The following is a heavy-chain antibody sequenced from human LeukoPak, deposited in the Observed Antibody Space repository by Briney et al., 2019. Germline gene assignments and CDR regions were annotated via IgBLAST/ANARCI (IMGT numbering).Heavy chain of an antibody. CDR3: ARRISSHYYGSGALDY. CDR2: IYYSGST. J-gene: IGHJ4*02. Sequence: SETLSLTCTASGGSISSSSYYWGWIRQPPGKGLEWIGSIYYSGSTYYNPSLKSRVTISVDTSKNQFSLKLSSVTAADTAVYYCARRISSHYYGSGALDYWGQGTLVTVSS. V-gene: IGHV4-39*01. D-gene: IGHD3-10*01. CDR1: GGSISSSSYY.